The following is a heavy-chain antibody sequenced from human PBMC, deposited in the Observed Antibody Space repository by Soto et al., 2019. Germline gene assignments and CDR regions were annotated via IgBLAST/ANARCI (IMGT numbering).Heavy chain of an antibody. CDR3: AKVYLLFGVVMPESFDY. CDR2: ISAYNGNT. J-gene: IGHJ4*02. D-gene: IGHD3-3*01. CDR1: GYTFTSYG. V-gene: IGHV1-18*01. Sequence: ASVKVSCKASGYTFTSYGISWVRQAPGQGLEWMGWISAYNGNTNYAQKLQGRVTMTTDTSTSTAYMELRSLRSDDTAVYYCAKVYLLFGVVMPESFDYWGQGTLVTAPQ.